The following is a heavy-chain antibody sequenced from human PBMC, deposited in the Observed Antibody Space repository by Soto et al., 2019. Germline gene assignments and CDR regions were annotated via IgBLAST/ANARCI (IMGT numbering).Heavy chain of an antibody. Sequence: ASVKVSCKVSGYTLTELSMHWVRQAPGKGLEWMGGFDPEDGETIYAQKFQGRVTMTEDTSTDTAYMELSSLRSDDTAVYYCATASHILTGYYTSYYYYGMDVWGQGTTVTVSS. CDR2: FDPEDGET. D-gene: IGHD3-9*01. V-gene: IGHV1-24*01. CDR3: ATASHILTGYYTSYYYYGMDV. J-gene: IGHJ6*02. CDR1: GYTLTELS.